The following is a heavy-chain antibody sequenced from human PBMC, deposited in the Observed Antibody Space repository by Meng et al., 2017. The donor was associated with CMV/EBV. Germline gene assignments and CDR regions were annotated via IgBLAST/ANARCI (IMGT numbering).Heavy chain of an antibody. D-gene: IGHD3-3*01. V-gene: IGHV4-31*03. Sequence: LRLSCTVSGGSISSGGYYWSWIRQHPGKGLEWIGYIYYSGSTYYNPSLKSRVTISVDTSKNQFSLKLSSVTAADTAVYYCARDRYDFWSAYYEGDYFNYWGQGTLVTVSS. CDR3: ARDRYDFWSAYYEGDYFNY. J-gene: IGHJ4*02. CDR1: GGSISSGGYY. CDR2: IYYSGST.